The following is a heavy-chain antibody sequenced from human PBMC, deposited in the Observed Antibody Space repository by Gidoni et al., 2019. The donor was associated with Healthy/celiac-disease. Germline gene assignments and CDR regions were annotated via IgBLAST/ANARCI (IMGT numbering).Heavy chain of an antibody. Sequence: EVQLLESGGGLVQPGGSLRLSCAASGFTFSSYAMSWVRQAPGKGLEWVSAISGRGGSTYYADSVKGRFTISRDNSKNTLYLQMNSLRAEDTAVYYCAKVGDVVFDAFDIWGQGTMVTVSS. J-gene: IGHJ3*02. D-gene: IGHD5-12*01. CDR2: ISGRGGST. V-gene: IGHV3-23*01. CDR1: GFTFSSYA. CDR3: AKVGDVVFDAFDI.